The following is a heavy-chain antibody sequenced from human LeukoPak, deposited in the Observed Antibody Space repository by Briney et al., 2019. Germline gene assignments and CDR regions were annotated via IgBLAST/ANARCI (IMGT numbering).Heavy chain of an antibody. CDR1: GGTFSSYA. V-gene: IGHV1-69*13. CDR2: IIPIFGTA. D-gene: IGHD3-10*01. Sequence: VKVSCKASGGTFSSYAISWVRQAPGQGLEWMGGIIPIFGTANYAQKFQGRVTITADESTSTAYVELSSLRSEDTAVYYCAREPARGITMVRGVIHPIDYWGQGTLVTVSS. J-gene: IGHJ4*02. CDR3: AREPARGITMVRGVIHPIDY.